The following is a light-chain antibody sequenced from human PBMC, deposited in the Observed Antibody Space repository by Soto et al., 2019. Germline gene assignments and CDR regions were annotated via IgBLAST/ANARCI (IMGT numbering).Light chain of an antibody. Sequence: SVLTQPPSASGSPGQSVAISCTGTSSDVGGYNYVSWYQQHPGKAPKLMIYEVNKRPSGVPDRFSGSKSGNTASLTVSGLQAEDEADYYCNSYAGSSNVFGTRTKVTVL. CDR3: NSYAGSSNV. CDR1: SSDVGGYNY. CDR2: EVN. V-gene: IGLV2-8*01. J-gene: IGLJ1*01.